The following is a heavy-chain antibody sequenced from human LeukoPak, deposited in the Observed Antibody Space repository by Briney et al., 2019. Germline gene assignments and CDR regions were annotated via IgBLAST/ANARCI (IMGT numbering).Heavy chain of an antibody. CDR3: AREGGIAVAGTSRKSDY. CDR1: GGSISSYY. Sequence: SETLSLTCTVSGGSISSYYWSWIRQPAGKGLEWIGRIYTSGSTNYNPSLKSRVTMSVDTSKNQFSLQLNSVTPEDTAVYYCAREGGIAVAGTSRKSDYWGQGTLVTVSS. CDR2: IYTSGST. J-gene: IGHJ4*02. V-gene: IGHV4-4*07. D-gene: IGHD6-19*01.